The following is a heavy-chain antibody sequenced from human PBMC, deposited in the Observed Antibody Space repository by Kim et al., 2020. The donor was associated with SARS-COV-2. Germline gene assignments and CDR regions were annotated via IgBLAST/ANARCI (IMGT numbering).Heavy chain of an antibody. D-gene: IGHD1-26*01. Sequence: SETLSLTCTVSGGSISSSSYYWGWIRQPPGKGLEWIGSIYYSGSTYYNPSLKSRVTISVDTSKNQFSLKLSSVTAADTAVYYCASWSSWELRKWVSYFDYWGQGTLVTDSS. CDR3: ASWSSWELRKWVSYFDY. V-gene: IGHV4-39*01. CDR2: IYYSGST. CDR1: GGSISSSSYY. J-gene: IGHJ4*02.